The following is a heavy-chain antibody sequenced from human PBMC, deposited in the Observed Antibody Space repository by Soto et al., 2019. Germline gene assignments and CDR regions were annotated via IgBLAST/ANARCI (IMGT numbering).Heavy chain of an antibody. J-gene: IGHJ4*02. D-gene: IGHD1-26*01. CDR1: GGTFSSYA. V-gene: IGHV1-69*12. CDR3: ARLLVGATHPPH. CDR2: IIPIFGTA. Sequence: QVQLVQSGAEVKKPGSSVKVSCKASGGTFSSYAISWVRQAPGQGLEWMGGIIPIFGTANYAQKFQGRVTIPADEATRTAYMELSRLRSEDTAVYYCARLLVGATHPPHWAQGTLVTVCS.